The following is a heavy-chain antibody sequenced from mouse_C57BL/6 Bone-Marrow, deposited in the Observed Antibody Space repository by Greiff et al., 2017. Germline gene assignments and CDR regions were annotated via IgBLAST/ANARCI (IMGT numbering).Heavy chain of an antibody. D-gene: IGHD1-1*01. CDR3: ARLNYGSSYAMDY. CDR1: GYTFTDHT. J-gene: IGHJ4*01. V-gene: IGHV1-78*01. Sequence: VKLVESDAELVKPGASVKISCKVSGYTFTDHTIHWMKQRPEQGLEWIGYIYPRDGSTKYNEKFKGKATLTEDKSSSTAYMQLNSLTSEDSAVYFCARLNYGSSYAMDYWGQGTSVTVSS. CDR2: IYPRDGST.